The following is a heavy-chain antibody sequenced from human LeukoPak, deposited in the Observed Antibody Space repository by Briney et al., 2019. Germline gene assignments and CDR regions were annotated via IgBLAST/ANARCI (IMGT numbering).Heavy chain of an antibody. CDR2: ISGSGSST. D-gene: IGHD1-26*01. J-gene: IGHJ4*02. Sequence: GGSLRLSCAASGFTFSSYAMSWVRQAPGKGLEWVSAISGSGSSTYYADSVKGRFTISRDNSKNTLYLQMNSLRAEDTAVYYCAKDRAVGATPGGYFVYWGQGTLVTVSS. CDR1: GFTFSSYA. V-gene: IGHV3-23*01. CDR3: AKDRAVGATPGGYFVY.